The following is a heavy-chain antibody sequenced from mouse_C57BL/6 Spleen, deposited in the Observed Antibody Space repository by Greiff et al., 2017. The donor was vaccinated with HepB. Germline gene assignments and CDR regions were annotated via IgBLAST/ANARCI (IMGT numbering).Heavy chain of an antibody. V-gene: IGHV1-18*01. J-gene: IGHJ4*01. Sequence: EVQLQQSGPELVKPGASVKIPCKASGYTFTDYNMDWVKQSHGKSLEWIGDINPNNSGTIYNQKFKGKATLTVDKSSSTAYMELRSLTSEDTAVYYCARSREYDGAMDYWGQGTSVTVSS. CDR3: ARSREYDGAMDY. CDR1: GYTFTDYN. CDR2: INPNNSGT. D-gene: IGHD2-14*01.